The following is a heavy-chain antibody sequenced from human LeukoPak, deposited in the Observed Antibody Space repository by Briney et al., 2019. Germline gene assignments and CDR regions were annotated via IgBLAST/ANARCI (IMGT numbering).Heavy chain of an antibody. CDR1: GFTVSSNY. J-gene: IGHJ4*02. Sequence: GGSLRLSCAASGFTVSSNYMSWVRQAPGKGLEWVSVIYSGGSTYYADSVKGRFTISRDNSKNTLYLQMNSLRAEDMAVYYCARDGRYYDSSGYYPSDYWGQGTLVTVSS. D-gene: IGHD3-22*01. V-gene: IGHV3-66*01. CDR2: IYSGGST. CDR3: ARDGRYYDSSGYYPSDY.